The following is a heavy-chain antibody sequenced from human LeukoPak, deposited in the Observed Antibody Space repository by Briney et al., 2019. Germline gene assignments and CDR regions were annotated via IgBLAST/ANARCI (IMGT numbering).Heavy chain of an antibody. Sequence: GESLNISCKGSGYSFTNYWIGWVRPMPGKGLEWMGIIYPGDSDTRYSPSFQGQVTMSADKSINTAYLQWSSLKASETAIYYCARHRARYFYGSSLYDAFDIWGPGTMVTVSS. J-gene: IGHJ3*02. V-gene: IGHV5-51*01. D-gene: IGHD6-6*01. CDR1: GYSFTNYW. CDR2: IYPGDSDT. CDR3: ARHRARYFYGSSLYDAFDI.